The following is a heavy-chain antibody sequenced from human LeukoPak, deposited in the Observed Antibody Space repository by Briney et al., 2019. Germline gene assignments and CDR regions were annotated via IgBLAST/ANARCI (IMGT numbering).Heavy chain of an antibody. CDR2: INHSGST. CDR3: ARHVVAATRVHLYYYGMDV. CDR1: GGSFSGYY. Sequence: SETLSLTCAVYGGSFSGYYWSWIRQSPGKGLEWIGEINHSGSTNYNPSLKSRVTISVDTSKNQFSLKLSSVTAADTAVYYCARHVVAATRVHLYYYGMDVWGQGTTVTVSS. D-gene: IGHD2-15*01. J-gene: IGHJ6*02. V-gene: IGHV4-34*01.